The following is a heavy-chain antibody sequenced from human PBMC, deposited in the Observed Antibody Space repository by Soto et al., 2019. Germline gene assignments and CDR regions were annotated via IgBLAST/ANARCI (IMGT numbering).Heavy chain of an antibody. Sequence: ASVKVSCKASGYTFTTYAMHWVRQAPGQRLEWMGWISAHNGNKKYAQKLQGRVTMTTDTSTSTAYMELSSLRSEDTAVYYCARGGIVLVPAAMPYNWFDPWGQGTLVTVSS. CDR1: GYTFTTYA. CDR3: ARGGIVLVPAAMPYNWFDP. V-gene: IGHV1-3*01. D-gene: IGHD2-2*01. CDR2: ISAHNGNK. J-gene: IGHJ5*02.